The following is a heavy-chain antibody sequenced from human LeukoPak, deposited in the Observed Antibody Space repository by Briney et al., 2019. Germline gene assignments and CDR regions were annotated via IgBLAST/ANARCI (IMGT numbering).Heavy chain of an antibody. V-gene: IGHV1-2*02. CDR2: INPNSGGT. CDR1: GYALTGYY. J-gene: IGHJ5*02. Sequence: ASVKVSCKASGYALTGYYMHWVRQAPGQGLEWMGWINPNSGGTNYAQKFQGRVTMTRDTSISTAYMELSRLRSDDTAVYYCARDRVQLEPMAWFDPWGQGTLVTVSS. CDR3: ARDRVQLEPMAWFDP. D-gene: IGHD1-1*01.